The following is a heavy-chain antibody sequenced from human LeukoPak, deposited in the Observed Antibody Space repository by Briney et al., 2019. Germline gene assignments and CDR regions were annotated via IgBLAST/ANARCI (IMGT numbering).Heavy chain of an antibody. D-gene: IGHD3-9*01. V-gene: IGHV3-21*01. Sequence: GGSLRLSCAASGFTFSSYSMNWVRQAPGKGLEWVSSISSSSSYIYYADSVKGRFTISRDNAKNSLYLQMNSLRAEDTAVYYCARDDDILTGYPFGYWGQGTLVTVSS. CDR1: GFTFSSYS. CDR3: ARDDDILTGYPFGY. J-gene: IGHJ4*02. CDR2: ISSSSSYI.